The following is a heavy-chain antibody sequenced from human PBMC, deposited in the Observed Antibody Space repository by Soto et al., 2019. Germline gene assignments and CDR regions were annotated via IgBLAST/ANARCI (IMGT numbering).Heavy chain of an antibody. J-gene: IGHJ3*02. V-gene: IGHV1-46*01. CDR3: ARVEMATIKGNAFDI. CDR2: INPSGGST. D-gene: IGHD5-12*01. Sequence: QVQLVQSGAEVKKPGASVKVSCKASGYTFTSYYMYWVRQAPGQGLEWMGIINPSGGSTSYAQKFQGRVTMTRDTSTSTVYMELISLRSEDTAVYYCARVEMATIKGNAFDIWGQGTMVTVSS. CDR1: GYTFTSYY.